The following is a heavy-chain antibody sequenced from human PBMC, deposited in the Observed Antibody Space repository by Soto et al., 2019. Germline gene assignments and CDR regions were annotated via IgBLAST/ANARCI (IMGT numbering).Heavy chain of an antibody. V-gene: IGHV4-31*11. Sequence: PAETLSLTCAVSGGSISSGGYCWSWIRQHPGKGLEWIGYIYYSGSTYYNPSLKSRVTISVDTSKNQFSLKLSSVTAADTAVYYCARVGGSSTPQAYGMDVWGQGTTVTVSS. CDR3: ARVGGSSTPQAYGMDV. CDR2: IYYSGST. J-gene: IGHJ6*02. CDR1: GGSISSGGYC. D-gene: IGHD2-2*01.